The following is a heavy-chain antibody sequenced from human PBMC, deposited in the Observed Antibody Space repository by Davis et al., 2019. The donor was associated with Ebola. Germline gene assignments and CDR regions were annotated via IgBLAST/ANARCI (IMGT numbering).Heavy chain of an antibody. J-gene: IGHJ4*02. V-gene: IGHV3-15*01. CDR3: TTEGLWHSSDS. CDR2: IKSKTDGGTT. CDR1: EFTFSNAR. Sequence: PGGSLRLSCAASEFTFSNARMHWVRQAPGKGLEWVGRIKSKTDGGTTDYAAPVKGRFTISRDDSKNSLHLQMDNLKTEDTAIYYCTTEGLWHSSDSWGPGTLVTVSS.